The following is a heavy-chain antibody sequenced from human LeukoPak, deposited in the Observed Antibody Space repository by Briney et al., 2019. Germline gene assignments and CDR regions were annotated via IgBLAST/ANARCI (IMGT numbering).Heavy chain of an antibody. CDR2: ISVSGGST. J-gene: IGHJ4*02. CDR3: AKGGGSWYGD. V-gene: IGHV3-23*01. D-gene: IGHD6-13*01. CDR1: GFTFSNDA. Sequence: GGSLRLSCAASGFTFSNDAMIWVRQAPAKGLEWVSSISVSGGSTYYADSVKGRFTISRDDSKNTLYLQMNSLRAEDTAVYYCAKGGGSWYGDWGQGTLVTVSS.